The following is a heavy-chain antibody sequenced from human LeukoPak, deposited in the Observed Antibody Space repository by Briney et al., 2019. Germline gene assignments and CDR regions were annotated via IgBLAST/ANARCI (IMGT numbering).Heavy chain of an antibody. D-gene: IGHD3-22*01. CDR2: INAGNGNT. Sequence: ASVKVSCKASGYTFTKYAVHWVRQAPGQRLEWMGWINAGNGNTKYSQKFQGRVTITRDTSASTAYMELGSLRSEDTAVYYCARGSSCYLRYFDYWGQGSLVTVSS. V-gene: IGHV1-3*01. J-gene: IGHJ4*02. CDR1: GYTFTKYA. CDR3: ARGSSCYLRYFDY.